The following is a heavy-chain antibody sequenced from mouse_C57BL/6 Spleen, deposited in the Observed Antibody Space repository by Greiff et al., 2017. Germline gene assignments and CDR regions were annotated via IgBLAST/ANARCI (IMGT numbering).Heavy chain of an antibody. J-gene: IGHJ4*01. CDR1: GYTFTDYY. D-gene: IGHD4-1*01. CDR2: IFPGSGST. Sequence: VKLQESGPELVKPGASVKISCKASGYTFTDYYINWVKQRPGKGLEWIGWIFPGSGSTYYNEKFKGKATLTVDKSSSTAYMLLSSLTSEDSAVYFCARTPGTGYAMDYWGQGTSVTVSS. V-gene: IGHV1-75*01. CDR3: ARTPGTGYAMDY.